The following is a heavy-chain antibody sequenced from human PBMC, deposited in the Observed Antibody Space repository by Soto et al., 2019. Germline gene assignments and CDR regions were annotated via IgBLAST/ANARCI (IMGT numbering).Heavy chain of an antibody. CDR2: IYYSGST. D-gene: IGHD1-26*01. CDR1: GGSISSYY. CDR3: ARSPFNSGSYWDY. V-gene: IGHV4-59*01. J-gene: IGHJ4*02. Sequence: ASETLSLTCTVSGGSISSYYWSWIRQPPGKGLEWIGYIYYSGSTNYNPSLKSRVTISVDTSKNQFSLKLSSVTAADTAVYYCARSPFNSGSYWDYWGQGTLVTVSS.